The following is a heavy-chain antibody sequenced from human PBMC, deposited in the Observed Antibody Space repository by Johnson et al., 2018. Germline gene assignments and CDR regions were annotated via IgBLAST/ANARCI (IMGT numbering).Heavy chain of an antibody. J-gene: IGHJ3*02. CDR1: GFTFSPYA. CDR2: IGYDGGNK. CDR3: ANALGVDPYDGFDI. D-gene: IGHD3-16*01. V-gene: IGHV3-30*18. Sequence: VQLVETGGGVVQPGRSLRLSCAASGFTFSPYAMFWVRQAPGKGLEWVAVIGYDGGNKYYADSVKGRFTISRDNSKKTLFLQMNSLRAEDTAVYYCANALGVDPYDGFDIWGQGTMVTVSS.